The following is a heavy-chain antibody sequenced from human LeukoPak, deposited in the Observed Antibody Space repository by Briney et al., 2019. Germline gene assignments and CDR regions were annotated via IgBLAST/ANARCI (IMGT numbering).Heavy chain of an antibody. D-gene: IGHD4-11*01. CDR2: IYYSGST. CDR1: GGSISSYY. Sequence: SETLSLTCTVSGGSISSYYWSWIRQPPGRGLEWIGYIYYSGSTNYNPSLKSRVTISVDTSKNQFSLKLSSVTAADTAVYYCARGKDSNYSYYYYYYYVDVWGKGTTVTVSS. CDR3: ARGKDSNYSYYYYYYYVDV. V-gene: IGHV4-59*01. J-gene: IGHJ6*03.